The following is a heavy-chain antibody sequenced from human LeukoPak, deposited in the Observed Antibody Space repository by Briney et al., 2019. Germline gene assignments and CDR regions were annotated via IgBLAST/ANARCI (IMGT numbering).Heavy chain of an antibody. D-gene: IGHD3-3*01. CDR1: GGSISSGDYY. CDR2: IYYSGST. CDR3: ARGAEWLLPFDY. V-gene: IGHV4-30-4*08. J-gene: IGHJ4*02. Sequence: ASQTLSLTCTVSGGSISSGDYYWSWIRQPPGKGLEWIGYIYYSGSTCYNPSLKSRVTISVDTSKNQFSLKLSSVTAADTAVYYCARGAEWLLPFDYWGQGTLVTVSS.